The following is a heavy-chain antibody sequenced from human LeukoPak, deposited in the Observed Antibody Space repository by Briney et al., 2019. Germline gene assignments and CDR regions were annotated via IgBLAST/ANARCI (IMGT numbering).Heavy chain of an antibody. Sequence: SETLSLTCAVYGGSFSGYYWSWIRQPPGKGLEWIGEINHSGSTNYNPSLKSRVTISVDTSKNQFSLKLSSVTAADTAVYYCARGYRITIFGVVTPRGAFDIWGQGTMVTVSS. CDR3: ARGYRITIFGVVTPRGAFDI. D-gene: IGHD3-3*01. J-gene: IGHJ3*02. CDR1: GGSFSGYY. V-gene: IGHV4-34*01. CDR2: INHSGST.